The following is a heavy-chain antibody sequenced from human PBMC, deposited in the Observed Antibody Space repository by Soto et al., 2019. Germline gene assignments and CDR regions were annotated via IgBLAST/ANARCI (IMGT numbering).Heavy chain of an antibody. D-gene: IGHD6-19*01. V-gene: IGHV3-21*01. Sequence: EVQLVESGGGLVKPGGSLRLSCAASGFIVTSYTVNWVRQAPGEGLEWVSSISGSSTYIYYADSVKGRFTISRDNAKNSPSLQLSSRRAEDTAVYYCARDRKIAVAGTSNYFYYGVDVWGQGTTVTVSS. CDR2: ISGSSTYI. CDR1: GFIVTSYT. J-gene: IGHJ6*02. CDR3: ARDRKIAVAGTSNYFYYGVDV.